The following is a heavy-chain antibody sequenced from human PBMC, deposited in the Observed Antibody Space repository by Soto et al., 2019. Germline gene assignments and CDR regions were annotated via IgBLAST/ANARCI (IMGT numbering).Heavy chain of an antibody. V-gene: IGHV5-51*01. J-gene: IGHJ5*02. CDR3: ARGNVANWFGP. Sequence: GESLKISCEASVYSFTGYWIVWVRQMPGKGLEWMGIVYPSDSRTKYSPSFQGQVTISADTSTSTTYLQWTSLKASDTAMYYCARGNVANWFGPWGQGTLVTVSS. CDR1: VYSFTGYW. CDR2: VYPSDSRT.